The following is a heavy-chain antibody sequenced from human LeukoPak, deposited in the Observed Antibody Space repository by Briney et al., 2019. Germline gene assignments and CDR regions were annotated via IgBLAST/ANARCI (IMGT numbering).Heavy chain of an antibody. CDR2: ISYDGSNK. V-gene: IGHV3-30*04. J-gene: IGHJ4*02. CDR1: GSTFSTYA. CDR3: ARQLANSGWFLDY. Sequence: GGSLRLSCAASGSTFSTYAIHWVRQAPGKGLEWVAVISYDGSNKYYADSVKGRFTISRDNSKNTLYLQMNSLRSEDTAVYYCARQLANSGWFLDYWGQGTLVSVSS. D-gene: IGHD6-19*01.